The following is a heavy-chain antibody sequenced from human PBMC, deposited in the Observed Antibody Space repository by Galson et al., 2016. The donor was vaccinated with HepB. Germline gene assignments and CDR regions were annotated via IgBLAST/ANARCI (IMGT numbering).Heavy chain of an antibody. CDR2: ISGNSGTI. J-gene: IGHJ4*02. Sequence: SLRLSCAASGFTFDDHAMHWVRQPPGKGLEWVSGISGNSGTIGYADSVKGRFTISRDNAKNSLYLQMTSLRAEDTALYYCAKKGNCNAAYFDYWGQGTLVTFPS. CDR3: AKKGNCNAAYFDY. D-gene: IGHD1-1*01. CDR1: GFTFDDHA. V-gene: IGHV3-9*01.